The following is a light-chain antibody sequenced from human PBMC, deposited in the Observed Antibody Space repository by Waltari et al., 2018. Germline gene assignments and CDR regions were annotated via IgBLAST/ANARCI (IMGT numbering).Light chain of an antibody. Sequence: QSVLTQPPSASGTPGQRVTISCSGSSSNIGSTYVDWYQQLPGTTPKLLIYRNNQRPSGVPARFSGSKSGTSASLAISGLRSEDEADYYCAAWDDSLSGLVFGGGTKLTVL. CDR3: AAWDDSLSGLV. CDR1: SSNIGSTY. CDR2: RNN. V-gene: IGLV1-47*01. J-gene: IGLJ2*01.